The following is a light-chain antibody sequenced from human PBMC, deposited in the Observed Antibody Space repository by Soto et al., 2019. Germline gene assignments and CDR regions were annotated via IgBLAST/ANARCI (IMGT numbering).Light chain of an antibody. CDR2: DAS. CDR3: QQRTNWLT. CDR1: QNVSTY. J-gene: IGKJ3*01. Sequence: EIVLTQSPATLSLSPGERATLSCRASQNVSTYLAWYQQKPGQAPRLLIYDASNRATGIPARFSGSGSGTDFTLPIISLEPEDFAVYYCQQRTNWLTFGPGTKVDIK. V-gene: IGKV3-11*01.